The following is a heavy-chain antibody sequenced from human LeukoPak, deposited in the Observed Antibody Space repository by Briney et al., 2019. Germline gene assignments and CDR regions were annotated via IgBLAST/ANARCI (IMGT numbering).Heavy chain of an antibody. CDR1: GYSFTNYW. V-gene: IGHV5-51*01. D-gene: IGHD5-18*01. J-gene: IGHJ4*02. CDR2: INPGDSDT. Sequence: GESLKISCKGSGYSFTNYWIGWVRQMPGKGLEWMGIINPGDSDTRYSPSFQGQVTISADKSISTAYLQWSSLKASDTAMYYCARPLRGYSYGFDYWGQGTLVTVSS. CDR3: ARPLRGYSYGFDY.